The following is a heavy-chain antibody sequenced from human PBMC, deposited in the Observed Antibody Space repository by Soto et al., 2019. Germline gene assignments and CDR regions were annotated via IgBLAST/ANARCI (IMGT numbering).Heavy chain of an antibody. Sequence: QVQLLQSGAEEKKPGASVKVSCKASGYAFSSYAMHWVRQAPGQRLEWMGWITIGSGNTKYSQNFQDRITISRDTSANTVYMELSILRSEVTAVYYCARDGGDCGYRLSYYYFIGMDVWGQGTTVSVSS. J-gene: IGHJ6*02. V-gene: IGHV1-3*05. CDR1: GYAFSSYA. D-gene: IGHD3-22*01. CDR3: ARDGGDCGYRLSYYYFIGMDV. CDR2: ITIGSGNT.